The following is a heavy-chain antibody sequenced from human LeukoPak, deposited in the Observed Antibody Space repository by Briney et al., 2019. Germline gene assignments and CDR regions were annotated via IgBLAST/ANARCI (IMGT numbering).Heavy chain of an antibody. CDR1: GGSISSYY. Sequence: PSETLSLTCTVSGGSISSYYWSWIRQPPGKGLEWIGYIYTSGSTNYNPSLESRVTISVDTSKNQFSLDLSSVTAADTAVYYCARQKCTSTSCLTKNAFDIWGQGTMVTVSS. V-gene: IGHV4-4*09. D-gene: IGHD2-2*01. J-gene: IGHJ3*02. CDR3: ARQKCTSTSCLTKNAFDI. CDR2: IYTSGST.